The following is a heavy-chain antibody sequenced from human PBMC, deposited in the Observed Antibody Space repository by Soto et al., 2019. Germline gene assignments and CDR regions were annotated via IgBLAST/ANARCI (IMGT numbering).Heavy chain of an antibody. CDR1: GFDFSTYS. CDR2: VSMDSDTI. D-gene: IGHD3-3*01. CDR3: ARLYYDYV. Sequence: GGPLRLSCKAYGFDFSTYSMNWVSQAPGKGLEWIAYVSMDSDTIHYADSVKGRFTISRDDPENSLYLQMNSLRDEDTATYYCARLYYDYVWGQGTTVTVSS. V-gene: IGHV3-48*02. J-gene: IGHJ6*02.